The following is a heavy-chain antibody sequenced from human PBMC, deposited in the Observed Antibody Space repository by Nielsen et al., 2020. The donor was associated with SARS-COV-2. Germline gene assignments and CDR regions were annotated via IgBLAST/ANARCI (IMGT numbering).Heavy chain of an antibody. CDR2: ISSSSSTI. CDR1: GFTFSSYS. CDR3: AKLAAAGFDY. J-gene: IGHJ4*02. V-gene: IGHV3-48*04. D-gene: IGHD6-13*01. Sequence: GESLKISCAASGFTFSSYSMNWVRQAPGKGLEWVSYISSSSSTIYYADSVKGRFTISRDNAKNSLYLQMNSLRAEDTALYYCAKLAAAGFDYWGQGTLVTVSS.